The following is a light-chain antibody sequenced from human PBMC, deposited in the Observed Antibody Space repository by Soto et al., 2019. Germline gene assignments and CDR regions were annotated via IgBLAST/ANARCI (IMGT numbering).Light chain of an antibody. V-gene: IGKV1-39*01. CDR2: SAS. J-gene: IGKJ5*01. CDR1: QSISNY. CDR3: QQSYSSVSIT. Sequence: DIQTTQSPSSLSASIGDRVTITCRASQSISNYLNWYQQRPGKAPSLLIYSASRLKNGDPSRFSGSGSGTYFTLTISNLQPEDFATYYCQQSYSSVSITFGQGTRLEIK.